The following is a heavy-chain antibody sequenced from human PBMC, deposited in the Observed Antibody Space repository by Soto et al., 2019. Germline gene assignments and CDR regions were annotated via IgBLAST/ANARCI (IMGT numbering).Heavy chain of an antibody. D-gene: IGHD6-25*01. V-gene: IGHV1-69*12. CDR2: IIPIFGTP. Sequence: QVQLVQSGAEVKKPGSSVKVSCRASGGTFDNYDFIWVRQAPGQGLEWMGGIIPIFGTPDYAQKFLGRVTITADESSSTAYMEMRSLRSEDTAVYYCASPERSRGYHSENHFDHWGQGTLVTVSS. J-gene: IGHJ4*02. CDR3: ASPERSRGYHSENHFDH. CDR1: GGTFDNYD.